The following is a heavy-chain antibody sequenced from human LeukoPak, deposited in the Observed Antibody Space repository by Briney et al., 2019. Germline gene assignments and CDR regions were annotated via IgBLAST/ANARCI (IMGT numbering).Heavy chain of an antibody. Sequence: ASVKVSCKASGYTFTGYYMHWVRQAPGQGLEWMGRINPNSGGTNYAQKFQGRVTMTRDTSTSTAYMELRSLRSDDTAVYYCARVTGYYFDYWGQGTLVTVSS. CDR3: ARVTGYYFDY. CDR1: GYTFTGYY. D-gene: IGHD4-23*01. CDR2: INPNSGGT. V-gene: IGHV1-2*06. J-gene: IGHJ4*02.